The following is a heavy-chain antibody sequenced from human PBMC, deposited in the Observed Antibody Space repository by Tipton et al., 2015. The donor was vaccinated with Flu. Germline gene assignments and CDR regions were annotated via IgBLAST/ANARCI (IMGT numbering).Heavy chain of an antibody. D-gene: IGHD1-14*01. Sequence: SLRLSCAVSGFTFSNYGMHWVRQTPGKGLEWVAVIWSDGSTEYYADSVKGRFTISRGNSRGTLYLQMNSLRGDDTAVYFCARDIGTTVFYFDHWGQGALVTVSS. CDR1: GFTFSNYG. CDR3: ARDIGTTVFYFDH. V-gene: IGHV3-33*01. CDR2: IWSDGSTE. J-gene: IGHJ4*02.